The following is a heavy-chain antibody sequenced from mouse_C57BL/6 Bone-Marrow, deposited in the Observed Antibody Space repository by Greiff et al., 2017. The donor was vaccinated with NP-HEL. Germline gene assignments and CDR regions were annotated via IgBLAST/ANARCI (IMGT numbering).Heavy chain of an antibody. J-gene: IGHJ4*01. CDR1: GFTFSDYG. CDR3: AILLREDYAMDY. Sequence: EVNVVESGGGLVKPGGSLKLSCAASGFTFSDYGMHWVRQAPEKGLEWVAYISSGSSTIYYADTVKGRFTISRDNAKNTLFLQMTSLRAEDTAMYYCAILLREDYAMDYWGQGTSVTVSS. CDR2: ISSGSSTI. D-gene: IGHD1-1*01. V-gene: IGHV5-17*01.